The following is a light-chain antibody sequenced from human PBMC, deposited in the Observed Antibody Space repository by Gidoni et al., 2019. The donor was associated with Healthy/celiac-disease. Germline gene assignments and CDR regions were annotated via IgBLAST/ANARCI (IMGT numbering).Light chain of an antibody. CDR2: GAS. J-gene: IGKJ2*01. V-gene: IGKV3-15*01. CDR3: QQYNNWPPYT. CDR1: QSVSSN. Sequence: EIVMTQSPATLSVSPGERATLSCRASQSVSSNLAWYQQKPGQAPRLLTYGASTRATGIPSRFSGSWSGTEFTLTISSLQSEDFAVYYCQQYNNWPPYTFGQGTKLEIK.